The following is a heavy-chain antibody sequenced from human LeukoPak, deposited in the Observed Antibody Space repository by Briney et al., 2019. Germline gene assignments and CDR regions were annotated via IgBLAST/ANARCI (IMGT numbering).Heavy chain of an antibody. CDR1: GRSISSGGYS. CDR2: IYYSRST. V-gene: IGHV4-30-2*05. J-gene: IGHJ5*02. D-gene: IGHD2-2*01. CDR3: ALRGLVRGFDP. Sequence: SETLSLTRAGSGRSISSGGYSWSWLRQPPGKGLEWIGYIYYSRSTYYNPSLKSRVTISVDTSKNQFSLKLSSVTAADTAVYYCALRGLVRGFDPWGQGTLVTVSS.